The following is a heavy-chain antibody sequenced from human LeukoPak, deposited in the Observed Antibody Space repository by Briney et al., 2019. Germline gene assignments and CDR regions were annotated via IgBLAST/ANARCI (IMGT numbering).Heavy chain of an antibody. J-gene: IGHJ4*02. D-gene: IGHD2-8*01. CDR2: IIPILGIA. Sequence: SVKVSCKASGGTFSSYAISWVRQAPGQGLEWMVRIIPILGIANYAQKFQGRVTITADKSTSTAYMELSSLRSEDTAVYYCARALPTHCTNGVCHAKFYFDYWGQRTLVTVSS. CDR1: GGTFSSYA. V-gene: IGHV1-69*04. CDR3: ARALPTHCTNGVCHAKFYFDY.